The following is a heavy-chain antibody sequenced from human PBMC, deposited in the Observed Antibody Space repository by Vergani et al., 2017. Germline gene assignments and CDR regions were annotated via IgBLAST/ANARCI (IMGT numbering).Heavy chain of an antibody. V-gene: IGHV3-23*01. D-gene: IGHD5-12*01. CDR2: ISGSGGST. J-gene: IGHJ6*02. CDR3: AKANPRNSGYYYLYYYHAMDV. Sequence: EVQLLESGGDLVQPGGSLRLPCAASGFTFNHSAMNWVRQAPGKGLEWVSGISGSGGSTYYAGSVKGRFTISRDSSKNTLYLQRNSLSAGDTAVYYCAKANPRNSGYYYLYYYHAMDVWGQGTTVTVSS. CDR1: GFTFNHSA.